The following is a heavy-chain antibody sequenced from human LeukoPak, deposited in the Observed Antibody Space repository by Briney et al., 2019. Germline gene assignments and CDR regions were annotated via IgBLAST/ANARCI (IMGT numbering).Heavy chain of an antibody. CDR3: AKGGYDFWSNYYYYMDV. V-gene: IGHV3-48*01. J-gene: IGHJ6*03. CDR1: GFTFSNAW. D-gene: IGHD3-3*01. CDR2: ISTSSYTI. Sequence: GGSLRLSCAASGFTFSNAWMNWVRQAPGKGLEWVSYISTSSYTIYYADSVKGRFTISRDNAKNSLSLQMNSLRAEDTAVYYCAKGGYDFWSNYYYYMDVWGKGTTVTVSS.